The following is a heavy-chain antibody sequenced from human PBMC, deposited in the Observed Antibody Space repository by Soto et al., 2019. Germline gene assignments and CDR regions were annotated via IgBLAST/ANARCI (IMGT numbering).Heavy chain of an antibody. V-gene: IGHV3-23*01. CDR1: GFTFSSYA. Sequence: GSLRLSCAASGFTFSSYAMSWVRQAPGKGLEWVSAISGSGGSTYYADPVKGRFTISRDDSKNTLYLQMNSLRAEDTAVYYCAKVRDPYYYYYYMDVWGKGTTVTVS. CDR3: AKVRDPYYYYYYMDV. CDR2: ISGSGGST. J-gene: IGHJ6*03.